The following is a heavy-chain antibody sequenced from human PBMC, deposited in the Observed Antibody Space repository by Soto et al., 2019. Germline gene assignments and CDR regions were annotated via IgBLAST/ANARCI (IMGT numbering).Heavy chain of an antibody. CDR2: IDWDDDK. D-gene: IGHD3-22*01. CDR3: ARIRRRGYYYDSSGYYWGDYYYYGMDV. Sequence: GSGPTLVNPTQTLTLTCTFSGFSLSTSGMCVSWIRQPPGKALEWLALIDWDDDKYYSTSLKTRLTIPKDTSKNQVVLTMTNMDPVDTATYYCARIRRRGYYYDSSGYYWGDYYYYGMDVWGQGTTVTVS. J-gene: IGHJ6*02. CDR1: GFSLSTSGMC. V-gene: IGHV2-70*01.